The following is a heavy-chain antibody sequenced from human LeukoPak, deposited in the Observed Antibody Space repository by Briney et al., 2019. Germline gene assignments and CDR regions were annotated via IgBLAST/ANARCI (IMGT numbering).Heavy chain of an antibody. V-gene: IGHV3-30-3*01. CDR1: GFTFSSYA. J-gene: IGHJ3*02. CDR3: ARDRQVGYSYGDAFDI. CDR2: ISYDGSNK. Sequence: GGSLRLSCAASGFTFSSYAMHWVRQAPGKGLEWVAVISYDGSNKYYADSVKGRVTISRDNSKNTLYLQMNSLRAEDTAVYYCARDRQVGYSYGDAFDIWGQGTMVTVSS. D-gene: IGHD5-18*01.